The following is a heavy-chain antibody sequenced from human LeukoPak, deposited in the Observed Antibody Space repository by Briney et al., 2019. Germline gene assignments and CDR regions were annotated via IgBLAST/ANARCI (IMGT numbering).Heavy chain of an antibody. V-gene: IGHV1-2*02. D-gene: IGHD7-27*01. CDR3: ARGDWGRGDDFDI. CDR1: GYTFTAYY. CDR2: INPNSGDT. J-gene: IGHJ3*02. Sequence: ASVNVSCKASGYTFTAYYMHWVRQAPGQGLEWMGWINPNSGDTNYAQKFQGRVTMTRDASITTAYMDLSRLRSDDTAVYYCARGDWGRGDDFDIWGQGTVVTVSS.